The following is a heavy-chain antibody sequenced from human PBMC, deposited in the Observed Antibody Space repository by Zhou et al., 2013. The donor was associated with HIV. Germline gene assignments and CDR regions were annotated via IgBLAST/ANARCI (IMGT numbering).Heavy chain of an antibody. V-gene: IGHV1-46*01. CDR3: AREPTGEYWYFDL. Sequence: QVQLVQSGAEVHKPGASVRISCKASGYTFSNYYLHWVRQAPGQGPEWMGIINPSSGTVSYAQRLQGRVTVTRNTSTSTAYLELSGLISEDTAVYFCAREPTGEYWYFDLWGHGTLVTVSS. CDR1: GYTFSNYY. CDR2: INPSSGTV. D-gene: IGHD7-27*01. J-gene: IGHJ2*01.